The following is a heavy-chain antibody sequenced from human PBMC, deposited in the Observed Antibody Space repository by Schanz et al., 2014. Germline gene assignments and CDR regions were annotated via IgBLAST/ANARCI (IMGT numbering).Heavy chain of an antibody. J-gene: IGHJ6*03. CDR1: GGSISSYY. CDR2: ITYSGGT. D-gene: IGHD2-2*01. Sequence: QVQLQESGPGLVRPSETLSLTCTVSGGSISSYYWSWIRQSPGKGPEWIGYITYSGGTNHNASLKSRVTIPVDTAKYQFSLKVPSVTAADTAIYYCARVHSTSLERGSHYYMDVWGKGTTVTVSS. V-gene: IGHV4-59*01. CDR3: ARVHSTSLERGSHYYMDV.